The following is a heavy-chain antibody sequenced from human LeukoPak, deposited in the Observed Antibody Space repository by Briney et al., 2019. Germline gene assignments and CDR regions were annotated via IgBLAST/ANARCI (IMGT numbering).Heavy chain of an antibody. J-gene: IGHJ6*03. CDR1: GGYFGSYY. Sequence: ETLSLTCTVSGGYFGSYYWSWIRQPAGKGLEWIGRIHTTENTDYKTPRKSRVTMSEDLSTSQHSLTLTSETAADTAVYYRAREWEYGDYSKSFYYLDVWGKGTRVTVSS. CDR2: IHTTENT. V-gene: IGHV4-4*07. CDR3: AREWEYGDYSKSFYYLDV. D-gene: IGHD4-17*01.